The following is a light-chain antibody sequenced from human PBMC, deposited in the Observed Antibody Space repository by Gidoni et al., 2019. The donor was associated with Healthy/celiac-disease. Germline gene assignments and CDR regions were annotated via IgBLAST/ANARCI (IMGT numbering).Light chain of an antibody. Sequence: ESVLTQSPGTLSLSPGERATLSCRASQAVSNSYLAWYVQNPGQAPRLLIYGASNRATGTPDRFSGSGSGTDFTLTISRLEPEDFATYYCQQYGSSSGAFGQGTKVEIK. CDR3: QQYGSSSGA. CDR1: QAVSNSY. CDR2: GAS. J-gene: IGKJ1*01. V-gene: IGKV3-20*01.